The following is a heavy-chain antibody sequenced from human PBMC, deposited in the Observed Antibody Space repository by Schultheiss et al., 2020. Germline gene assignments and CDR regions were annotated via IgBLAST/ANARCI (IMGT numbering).Heavy chain of an antibody. CDR1: GFTFSNAW. J-gene: IGHJ3*02. CDR2: ISRNGGST. Sequence: GESLKISCAASGFTFSNAWMSWVRQAPGKGLEYVSAISRNGGSTYYANSVKGRFTISRDNSKNTLYLQMGSLRAEDMDVYYCARGGGATVGRSFDIWGQGTMVTVSS. V-gene: IGHV3-64*01. CDR3: ARGGGATVGRSFDI. D-gene: IGHD1-26*01.